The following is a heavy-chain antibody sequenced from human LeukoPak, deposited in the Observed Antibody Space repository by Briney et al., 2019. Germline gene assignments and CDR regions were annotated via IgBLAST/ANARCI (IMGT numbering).Heavy chain of an antibody. Sequence: GGSLRLSCAASGFTFSSYAMSWVRQAPGKGLEWVSAISGGGASTYYADSVKGRFTISRDNSKNSLYLQMNSLRAEDTAVYYCAKDGRYCRSTSCLGSYGMAVSGPGATVTVSS. D-gene: IGHD2-2*01. V-gene: IGHV3-23*01. CDR1: GFTFSSYA. J-gene: IGHJ6*01. CDR2: ISGGGAST. CDR3: AKDGRYCRSTSCLGSYGMAV.